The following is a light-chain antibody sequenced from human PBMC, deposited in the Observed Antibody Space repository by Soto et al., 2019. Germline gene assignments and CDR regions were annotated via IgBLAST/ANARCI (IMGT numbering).Light chain of an antibody. J-gene: IGKJ3*01. CDR1: QSITRY. Sequence: DIQMTQSPPSLSASVGDRVTITCRASQSITRYLNWFQHKPGKAPKLLIYAASSLQSGVPSRFSGSGSGTDFILTISSLQPEDFATYYCQQSFTTPFTFGPGTKVDIK. CDR3: QQSFTTPFT. V-gene: IGKV1-39*01. CDR2: AAS.